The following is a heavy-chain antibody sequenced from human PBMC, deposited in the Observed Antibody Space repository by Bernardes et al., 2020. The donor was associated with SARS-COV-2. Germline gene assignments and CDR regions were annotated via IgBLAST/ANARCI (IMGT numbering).Heavy chain of an antibody. CDR2: IYPGDSDT. J-gene: IGHJ4*02. CDR1: GYSFTSYW. D-gene: IGHD2-2*01. CDR3: ARHVLGYCSSTSCLIRPQQLVGESDY. V-gene: IGHV5-51*01. Sequence: GESLKISCKGSGYSFTSYWIGWVRQMPGKGLEWMGIIYPGDSDTRYSPSFQGQVTISADKSISTAYLQWSSLKASDTAMYYCARHVLGYCSSTSCLIRPQQLVGESDYWGQGTLVTVSS.